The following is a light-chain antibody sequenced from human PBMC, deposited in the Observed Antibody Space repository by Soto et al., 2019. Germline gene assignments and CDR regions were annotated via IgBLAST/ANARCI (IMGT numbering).Light chain of an antibody. V-gene: IGLV2-14*01. J-gene: IGLJ1*01. Sequence: QSVLTQPASVSGSPGQSITISCTGTSSDVGHYNFVSWYQQHPGKAPKLIIYEVSNRPSGVSNRFSASKSGNTDSLTISGLQAEDEADYHCSSYSGSTAFYVFGTGTKLTVL. CDR1: SSDVGHYNF. CDR3: SSYSGSTAFYV. CDR2: EVS.